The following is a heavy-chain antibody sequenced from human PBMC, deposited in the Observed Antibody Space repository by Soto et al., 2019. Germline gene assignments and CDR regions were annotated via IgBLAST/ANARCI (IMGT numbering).Heavy chain of an antibody. J-gene: IGHJ5*02. Sequence: ASVKVSCKASGYTFTSYGISWVRQAPGQGLEWMGWISAYNGNTNYAQKLQGRVTMTTDTSTSTAYMEPRSLRSDDTAVYYCARRNCGGDCYYDNWFDPWGQGTLVTVSS. CDR1: GYTFTSYG. D-gene: IGHD2-21*01. V-gene: IGHV1-18*01. CDR3: ARRNCGGDCYYDNWFDP. CDR2: ISAYNGNT.